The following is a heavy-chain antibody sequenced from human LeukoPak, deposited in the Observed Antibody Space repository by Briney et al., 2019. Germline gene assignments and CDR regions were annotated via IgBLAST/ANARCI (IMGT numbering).Heavy chain of an antibody. CDR2: IYYSGST. CDR1: GGSISSYY. J-gene: IGHJ6*02. Sequence: SEALSLTCTVSGGSISSYYWSWIRQPPGKGLEWIGYIYYSGSTNYNPSLKSRVTISVDTSKNQFSLKLSSVTAADTAVYYCARGRLEQRPRPGYYYGMDVWGQGTTVTVSS. CDR3: ARGRLEQRPRPGYYYGMDV. V-gene: IGHV4-59*01. D-gene: IGHD5-24*01.